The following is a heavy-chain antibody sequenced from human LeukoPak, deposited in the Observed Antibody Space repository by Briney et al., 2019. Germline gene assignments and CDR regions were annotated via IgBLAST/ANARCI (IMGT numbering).Heavy chain of an antibody. J-gene: IGHJ6*02. Sequence: PGRSLRVPCAASGFTFSNYVIHWVRQAPGKGLEWVAFIWYDGGNKFYADSVKGRFTVSRDNSKNTVYLQMSGLRANDTAIYYCARSAGGSFIDVWGQGTTVTVSS. V-gene: IGHV3-33*08. D-gene: IGHD6-13*01. CDR1: GFTFSNYV. CDR3: ARSAGGSFIDV. CDR2: IWYDGGNK.